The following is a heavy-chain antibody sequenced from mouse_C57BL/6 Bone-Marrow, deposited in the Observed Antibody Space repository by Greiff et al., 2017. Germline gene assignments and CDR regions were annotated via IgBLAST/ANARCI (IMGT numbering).Heavy chain of an antibody. J-gene: IGHJ3*01. Sequence: QVQLQQPGAELARPGASVKMSCKASGYTFTSYTMHWVKQRPGQGLEWIGYINPSSGYTKYNQKFKDKATLTADKSSSTAYMQLSSLTSEDSAVYYCARRVLRAWFAYWGQGTLVTVSA. CDR1: GYTFTSYT. V-gene: IGHV1-4*01. CDR3: ARRVLRAWFAY. CDR2: INPSSGYT. D-gene: IGHD1-1*01.